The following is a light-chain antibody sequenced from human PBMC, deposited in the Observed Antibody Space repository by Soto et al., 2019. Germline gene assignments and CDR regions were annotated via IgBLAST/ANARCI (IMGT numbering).Light chain of an antibody. CDR1: QSINSD. CDR3: QQCGNSPYT. J-gene: IGKJ2*01. Sequence: EIVMTQSPATLSVSPGETTRLSCRASQSINSDVAWYQQKVGQTPRLLIHGASTRATGIAARFSGSGSGTEFTLTISRLEPEDFAVYYCQQCGNSPYTFGQGTKLEI. CDR2: GAS. V-gene: IGKV3D-15*02.